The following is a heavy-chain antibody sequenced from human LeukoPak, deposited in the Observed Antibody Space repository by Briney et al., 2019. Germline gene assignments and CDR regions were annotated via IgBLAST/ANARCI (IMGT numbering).Heavy chain of an antibody. CDR3: ARDLRAGITIFGVVTPTWFDP. J-gene: IGHJ5*02. CDR1: GFTFSSYG. CDR2: ISYDGSNK. V-gene: IGHV3-30*03. D-gene: IGHD3-3*01. Sequence: PGGSLRLSCAASGFTFSSYGMHWVRQAPGKGLEWVAVISYDGSNKYFADSVKGRFTISRDNAKNSLYLQMNSLRAEDTAVYYCARDLRAGITIFGVVTPTWFDPWGQGTLVTVSS.